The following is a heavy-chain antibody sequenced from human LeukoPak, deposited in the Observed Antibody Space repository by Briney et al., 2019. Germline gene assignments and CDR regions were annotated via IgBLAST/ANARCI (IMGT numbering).Heavy chain of an antibody. J-gene: IGHJ6*03. CDR1: GGTFSSYA. CDR3: ARAHVVVPAANYYYYYMDV. D-gene: IGHD2-2*01. CDR2: IIPIFGTA. Sequence: SVKVSCKASGGTFSSYAISWVRQAPGQGLEWMGGIIPIFGTANYAQKFQGRVTITTDESTSTAYMELSSLRSEDTAVYYCARAHVVVPAANYYYYYMDVWGKGTTVTVSS. V-gene: IGHV1-69*05.